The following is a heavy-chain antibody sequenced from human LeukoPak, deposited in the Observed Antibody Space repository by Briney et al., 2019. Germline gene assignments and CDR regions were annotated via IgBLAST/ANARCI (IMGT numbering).Heavy chain of an antibody. CDR1: GFTFSSYS. Sequence: PGGSLRLSCAASGFTFSSYSMNWVRQAPGKGLEWVSYISSSSSTIYHADSVKGRFTISRDNAKNSLYLQMNSLRAEDTAVYYCARGEEWELLGEGTDYWGQGTLVTVSS. CDR3: ARGEEWELLGEGTDY. CDR2: ISSSSSTI. D-gene: IGHD1-26*01. J-gene: IGHJ4*02. V-gene: IGHV3-48*01.